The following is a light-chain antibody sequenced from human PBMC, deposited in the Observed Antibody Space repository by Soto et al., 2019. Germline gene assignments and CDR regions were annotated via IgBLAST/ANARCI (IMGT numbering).Light chain of an antibody. CDR3: QQYNNWPYT. Sequence: ERVMTQSPATLSVSPGERATLSCRASQSVSSNLAWYQQKPGQAPRLLIYGASIGTTGVPARFSGSGSGTEFTLTISNLQSEDFAVYYCQQYNNWPYTFGQGTKLEIK. CDR1: QSVSSN. V-gene: IGKV3-15*01. CDR2: GAS. J-gene: IGKJ2*01.